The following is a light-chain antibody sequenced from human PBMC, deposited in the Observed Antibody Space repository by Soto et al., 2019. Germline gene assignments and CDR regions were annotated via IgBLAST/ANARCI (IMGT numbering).Light chain of an antibody. CDR1: SSDIGAYAY. CDR2: DVN. V-gene: IGLV2-14*03. J-gene: IGLJ2*01. CDR3: GLYSRSNSVI. Sequence: QSALTQPASVSGSPGQSIAISCTGTSSDIGAYAYVSWYQQHPGKIPKLLVFDVNYRPSGVSSRFSGSNAGNTAALTISGPQAEDEADYYCGLYSRSNSVIFGGGTKLTVL.